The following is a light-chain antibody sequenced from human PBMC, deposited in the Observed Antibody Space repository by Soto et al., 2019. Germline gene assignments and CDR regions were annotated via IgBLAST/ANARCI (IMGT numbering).Light chain of an antibody. J-gene: IGKJ2*01. CDR2: DAS. CDR3: QQYGSALYT. Sequence: EIVLTQSPGTLSLSPGERATLSCRASQSVSSSYLAWYQQKPGQAPRLLIYDASSRSTGIPDRFSGSGSGTDCTVTISRLEPEDFAVYYCQQYGSALYTFGQGTKLEIK. CDR1: QSVSSSY. V-gene: IGKV3-20*01.